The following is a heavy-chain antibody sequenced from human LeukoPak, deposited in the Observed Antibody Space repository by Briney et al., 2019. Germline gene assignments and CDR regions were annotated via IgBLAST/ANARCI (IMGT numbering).Heavy chain of an antibody. J-gene: IGHJ3*02. Sequence: GGSLRLSCAASGFTFSSYAMSWVRQAPGKGLEWVAVISYDGSNKYYADSVKGRFTISRDNSKNTLYLQMNSLRAEDTAVYYCAKVAQRAFDIWGQGTMVTVSS. CDR3: AKVAQRAFDI. CDR2: ISYDGSNK. CDR1: GFTFSSYA. V-gene: IGHV3-30*18.